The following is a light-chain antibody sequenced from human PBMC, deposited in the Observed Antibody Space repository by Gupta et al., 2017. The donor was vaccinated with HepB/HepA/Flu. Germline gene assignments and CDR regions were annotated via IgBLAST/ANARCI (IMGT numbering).Light chain of an antibody. CDR2: SNN. CDR1: SSNIGSNT. CDR3: EAWDDSRNAVV. J-gene: IGLJ2*01. V-gene: IGLV1-44*01. Sequence: QSVLTQPPSASETPGQRVTISCSGSSSNIGSNTVNWYQQLPGTAPKLLIYSNNQRPSGVPERFSGSKSGTSASLAISGLQADDEADYYCEAWDDSRNAVVFGGGTKLTVL.